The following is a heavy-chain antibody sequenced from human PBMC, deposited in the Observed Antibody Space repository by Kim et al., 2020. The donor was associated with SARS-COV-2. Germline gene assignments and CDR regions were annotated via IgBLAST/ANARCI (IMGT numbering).Heavy chain of an antibody. V-gene: IGHV3-21*01. Sequence: GGSLRLSCAASGFTFSSYSMNWVRQAPGKGLEWVSSISSSSSYIYYADSVKGRFTISRDNAKNSLYLQMNSLRAEDTAVYYCARERSGAAGFHYYYGMDVWGQGTTVTVSS. CDR2: ISSSSSYI. CDR1: GFTFSSYS. D-gene: IGHD6-13*01. CDR3: ARERSGAAGFHYYYGMDV. J-gene: IGHJ6*02.